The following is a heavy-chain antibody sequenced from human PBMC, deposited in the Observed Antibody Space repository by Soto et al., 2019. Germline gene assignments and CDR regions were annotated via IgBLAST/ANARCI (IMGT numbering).Heavy chain of an antibody. CDR2: IIPRSDTS. D-gene: IGHD2-2*01. V-gene: IGHV1-69*13. CDR1: GDTFSTYT. J-gene: IGHJ6*02. Sequence: RASVKVSCKASGDTFSTYTITWMRQAPGQGLEWMGGIIPRSDTSNYAQKFQGRDKITADESTNTAYMVLSSLIFEDTAVYYCAIECLVLVPTTVNSDYYYYAMDVWGQGTTVTVSS. CDR3: AIECLVLVPTTVNSDYYYYAMDV.